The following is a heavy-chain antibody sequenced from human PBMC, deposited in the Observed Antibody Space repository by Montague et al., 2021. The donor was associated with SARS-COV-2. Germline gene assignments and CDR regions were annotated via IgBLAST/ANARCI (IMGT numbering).Heavy chain of an antibody. J-gene: IGHJ6*02. CDR2: IYYSGST. CDR3: ARQPTRGITIFGVVTDYGMDV. Sequence: SETLSLTCTVSGGSISSSSYYWGWIRQPPGKGLEWIGSIYYSGSTYYNPSLKSRVTISVETSKNQFSLKLSSVTAADTAVYYCARQPTRGITIFGVVTDYGMDVWGQGTTVTVSS. CDR1: GGSISSSSYY. V-gene: IGHV4-39*01. D-gene: IGHD3-3*01.